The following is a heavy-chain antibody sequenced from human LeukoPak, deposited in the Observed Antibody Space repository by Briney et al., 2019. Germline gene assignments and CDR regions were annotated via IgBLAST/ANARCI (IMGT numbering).Heavy chain of an antibody. D-gene: IGHD4-17*01. J-gene: IGHJ2*01. V-gene: IGHV3-48*02. CDR3: ARDALLTTVPSLYCYFDL. CDR1: GFTFSSYS. Sequence: GGALRLSCAASGFTFSSYSMNWVGQAPGRGGEGVSHISSSSGSIYNADSVKGRFTICRDNAKNSLYLQMTSLRDEDTAVYYCARDALLTTVPSLYCYFDLWGRGALVTVSS. CDR2: ISSSSGSI.